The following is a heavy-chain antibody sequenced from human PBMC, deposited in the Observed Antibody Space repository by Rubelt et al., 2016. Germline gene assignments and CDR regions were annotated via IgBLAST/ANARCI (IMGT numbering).Heavy chain of an antibody. J-gene: IGHJ4*02. V-gene: IGHV3-30*04. Sequence: QVQLVESGGGVVQPGRSLSLSCAASGFTFRTYAMHWVRQAPGKGLEWVAVISYDGSNKYYAESVKGRFTISREKSKKFQYLQMDSLRAEDTAVYYCAREAYRQRNYWGQGTLVTVSS. CDR3: AREAYRQRNY. CDR1: GFTFRTYA. D-gene: IGHD6-25*01. CDR2: ISYDGSNK.